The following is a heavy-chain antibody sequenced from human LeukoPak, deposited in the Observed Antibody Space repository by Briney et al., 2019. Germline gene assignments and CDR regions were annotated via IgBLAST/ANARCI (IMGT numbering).Heavy chain of an antibody. CDR3: AREDYGKNWFDP. D-gene: IGHD4-17*01. CDR1: DYSISSGYY. CDR2: IFHSGST. J-gene: IGHJ5*02. Sequence: SETLSLTCTVSDYSISSGYYWGWIRQPPGKGLEWIGSIFHSGSTYYNPSLKSRVTISVDTSKNQFSLKLSSVTAADTAVYYCAREDYGKNWFDPWGQGTLVTVSS. V-gene: IGHV4-38-2*02.